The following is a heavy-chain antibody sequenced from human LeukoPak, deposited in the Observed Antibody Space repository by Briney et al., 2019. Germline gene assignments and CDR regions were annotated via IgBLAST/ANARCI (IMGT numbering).Heavy chain of an antibody. D-gene: IGHD6-6*01. Sequence: ASVKVSCKPSGYTFSSYHVHWVRQAPGQGLEWMGMINPSGGHTRYSQKFQGRVTMTRDVSTSTVYMELSSLISEDTVVYYCARDMYGRSSEGNRFDPWGQGTLVTVSS. CDR3: ARDMYGRSSEGNRFDP. J-gene: IGHJ5*02. CDR2: INPSGGHT. CDR1: GYTFSSYH. V-gene: IGHV1-46*01.